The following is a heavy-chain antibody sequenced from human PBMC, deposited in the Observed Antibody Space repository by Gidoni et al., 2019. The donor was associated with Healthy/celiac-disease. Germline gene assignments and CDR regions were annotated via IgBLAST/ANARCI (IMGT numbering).Heavy chain of an antibody. Sequence: HVQLVQSGAEVTKPGSSVKSSCKDSGGTCSSYAISWVRQAPGQGLEWMGRIIPILGIANYEQKFQGRVTITADKSTSTAYMELSSLRSEDTAVYYCARPIAARENWFDPWGQGTLVTVSS. V-gene: IGHV1-69*09. CDR3: ARPIAARENWFDP. CDR1: GGTCSSYA. CDR2: IIPILGIA. J-gene: IGHJ5*02. D-gene: IGHD6-6*01.